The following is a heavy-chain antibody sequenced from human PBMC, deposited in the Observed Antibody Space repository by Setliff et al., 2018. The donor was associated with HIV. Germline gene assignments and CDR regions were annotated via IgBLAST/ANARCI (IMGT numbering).Heavy chain of an antibody. CDR3: ARAYNVYDYRFDSSGYDY. D-gene: IGHD3-22*01. CDR2: ISGDGENT. J-gene: IGHJ4*02. CDR1: GITFSSFA. V-gene: IGHV3-23*01. Sequence: PGGSLRLSCAASGITFSSFAMSWVRQAPGKGLEWVSVISGDGENTYYADSVMGRFTISRDNSKNTLYLQMNSLKAEDTAVYYCARAYNVYDYRFDSSGYDYWGQGTLVTVSS.